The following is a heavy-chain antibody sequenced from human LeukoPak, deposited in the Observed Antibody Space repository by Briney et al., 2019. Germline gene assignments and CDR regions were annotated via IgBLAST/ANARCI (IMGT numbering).Heavy chain of an antibody. CDR1: GFTFSSYA. J-gene: IGHJ4*02. CDR2: ISYDGSNK. Sequence: GGSLRLSCAASGFTFSSYAMHWVRQAPGKGLEWVAVISYDGSNKYYADSVKGRFTISRDNSKNTLYLQMNSLRAEDTAVYYCVRERTYYFDYWGQGTLVTVSS. V-gene: IGHV3-30*04. CDR3: VRERTYYFDY.